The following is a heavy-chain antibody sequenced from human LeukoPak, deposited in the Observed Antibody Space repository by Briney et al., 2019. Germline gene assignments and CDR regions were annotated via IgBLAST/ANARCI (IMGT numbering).Heavy chain of an antibody. CDR1: GGSFTSYA. V-gene: IGHV1-69*05. Sequence: SVKVSCKASGGSFTSYAISWVRQAPGQGLEWMGGIIPIFGTANYAQKFQGRVTITTDESTSTAYMELSRLRSEDTAVYYCARASLGGSSWYSGDYWGQGTLVTVSS. D-gene: IGHD6-13*01. CDR2: IIPIFGTA. J-gene: IGHJ4*02. CDR3: ARASLGGSSWYSGDY.